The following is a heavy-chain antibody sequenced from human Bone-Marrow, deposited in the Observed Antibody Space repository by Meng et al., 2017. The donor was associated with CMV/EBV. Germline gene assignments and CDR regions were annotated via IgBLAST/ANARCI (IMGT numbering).Heavy chain of an antibody. Sequence: GESLKISCAASGFTFSSYWMSWVRQAPGKGLEWVSGINWNGGSTGYADSVKGRFTISRDNAKNSLYLQMNSLRAEDTALYYCARPITGGDAFDIWGQGTMVTVSS. CDR3: ARPITGGDAFDI. J-gene: IGHJ3*02. CDR2: INWNGGST. D-gene: IGHD7-27*01. CDR1: GFTFSSYW. V-gene: IGHV3-20*04.